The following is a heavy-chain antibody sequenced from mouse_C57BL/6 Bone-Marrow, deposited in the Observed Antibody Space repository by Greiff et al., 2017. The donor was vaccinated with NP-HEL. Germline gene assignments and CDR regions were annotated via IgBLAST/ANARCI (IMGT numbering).Heavy chain of an antibody. J-gene: IGHJ3*01. V-gene: IGHV1-20*01. CDR2: INPYNGDT. CDR1: GYSFTGYF. Sequence: EVQLQQSGPELVKPGDSVKISCKASGYSFTGYFMNWVMQSHGKSLEWIGRINPYNGDTFYNQKFKGKATLTVDKSSSTAHRELRSLTSVYSAVYYCALDFFAYWGQGTLFTVSA. CDR3: ALDFFAY.